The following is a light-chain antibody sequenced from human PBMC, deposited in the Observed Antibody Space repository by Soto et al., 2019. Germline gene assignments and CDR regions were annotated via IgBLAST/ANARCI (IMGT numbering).Light chain of an antibody. CDR1: SSDFGIYDF. CDR2: EVV. CDR3: KSYAGSNTYV. V-gene: IGLV2-8*01. Sequence: QSVLTQPASVSGSPGQSITISCTATSSDFGIYDFVSWYQHHPGKAPRLIIYEVVQRPSGVPDRFSGSKSGNTASLTVSGLQAADEADYFCKSYAGSNTYVFGSGTKLTVL. J-gene: IGLJ1*01.